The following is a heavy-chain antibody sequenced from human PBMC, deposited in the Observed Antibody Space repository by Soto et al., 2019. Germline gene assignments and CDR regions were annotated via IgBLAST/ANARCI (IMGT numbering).Heavy chain of an antibody. CDR2: IWYDGSNK. Sequence: QVQLVESGGGVVQPGRSLRLSCAASGFIFSNFGMHWVRQAPGKGLEWVAVIWYDGSNKYYADSVKGRFTISRDNSKNTLYLQMTSLRAEDTAVYYCARGYYGDYLYYFDYWGQGTLVTVSS. D-gene: IGHD4-17*01. CDR1: GFIFSNFG. J-gene: IGHJ4*02. V-gene: IGHV3-33*01. CDR3: ARGYYGDYLYYFDY.